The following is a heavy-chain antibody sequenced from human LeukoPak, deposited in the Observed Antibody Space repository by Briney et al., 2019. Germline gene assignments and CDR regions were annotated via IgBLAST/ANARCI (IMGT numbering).Heavy chain of an antibody. D-gene: IGHD2/OR15-2a*01. V-gene: IGHV4-59*01. CDR3: SEGYFEPFDH. J-gene: IGHJ4*02. Sequence: SETLSLTCVVSGASFSSSHWNWIRHPPGKGLEWIGCLSYTGKTDYNPSLTSRVTISLDTSKNQVSLKLKSVTAADTAVYYCSEGYFEPFDHWGQGTLVTVSS. CDR2: LSYTGKT. CDR1: GASFSSSH.